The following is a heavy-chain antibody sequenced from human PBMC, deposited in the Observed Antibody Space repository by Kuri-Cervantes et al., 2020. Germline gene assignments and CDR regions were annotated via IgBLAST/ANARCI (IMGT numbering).Heavy chain of an antibody. CDR3: ARGALQWELLTGYFDY. V-gene: IGHV3-11*01. J-gene: IGHJ4*02. CDR1: GLTFSDSY. D-gene: IGHD1-26*01. Sequence: GGSLRLSCAASGLTFSDSYMSWIRQAPGKGLEWVSYTSRSGSTIYYADSVKGRFTISRDNAKNSLYLQMNSLRAEDTAVYYCARGALQWELLTGYFDYWGQGTLVTVSS. CDR2: TSRSGSTI.